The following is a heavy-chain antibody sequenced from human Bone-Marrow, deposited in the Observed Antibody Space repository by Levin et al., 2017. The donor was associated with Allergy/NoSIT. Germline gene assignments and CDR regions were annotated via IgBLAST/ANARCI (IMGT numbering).Heavy chain of an antibody. J-gene: IGHJ4*02. V-gene: IGHV3-30*04. CDR3: ARGTFYVAAAGTGFDY. CDR2: ISYDGSNK. CDR1: GFTFSSYA. D-gene: IGHD6-13*01. Sequence: RGESLKISCAASGFTFSSYAMHWVRQAPGKGLEWVAVISYDGSNKYYADSVKGRFTISRDNSKNTLYLQMNSLRAEDTAVYYCARGTFYVAAAGTGFDYWGQGTLVTVSS.